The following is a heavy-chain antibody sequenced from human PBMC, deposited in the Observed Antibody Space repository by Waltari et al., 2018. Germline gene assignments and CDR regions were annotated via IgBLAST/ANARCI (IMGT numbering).Heavy chain of an antibody. J-gene: IGHJ5*02. Sequence: QVQLVQSGAEVKKPGSSVKVSCKASGGTFSSYAISWVRQAPGQGLEWMGGIIPILGIANYAQKFQGRVTITADESTSTAYMELSSLRSEDTAVYYCASSGYGSGSYFGWWFDPWGQGTLVTVSS. CDR1: GGTFSSYA. V-gene: IGHV1-69*04. CDR2: IIPILGIA. CDR3: ASSGYGSGSYFGWWFDP. D-gene: IGHD3-10*01.